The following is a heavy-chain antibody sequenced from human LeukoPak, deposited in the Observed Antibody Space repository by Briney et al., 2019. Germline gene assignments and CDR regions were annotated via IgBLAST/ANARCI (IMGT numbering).Heavy chain of an antibody. CDR3: ARVTGYMIEDYFDY. V-gene: IGHV4-61*02. CDR1: GGSIYSGSYY. J-gene: IGHJ4*02. Sequence: SQTLSLTCTVSGGSIYSGSYYWNWIRQPAGKGLEWIGRIYTSGSTNYNPSLKSRVTISVDTSKNQFPLKLSSVTAADTAVYYCARVTGYMIEDYFDYWGQGTLVTVSS. D-gene: IGHD3-22*01. CDR2: IYTSGST.